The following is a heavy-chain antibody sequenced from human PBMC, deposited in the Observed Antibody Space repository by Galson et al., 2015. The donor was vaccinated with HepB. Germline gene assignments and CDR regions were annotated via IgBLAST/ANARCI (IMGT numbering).Heavy chain of an antibody. CDR3: ASLVPAAIVDYYGMDV. V-gene: IGHV3-48*03. J-gene: IGHJ6*02. CDR2: ISSSCSTI. D-gene: IGHD2-2*01. Sequence: SLRLSCAASGFTFSSYEMNWVRQAPGKGLEWVSYISSSCSTIYYADSVKGRFTISRDNAKNSLYLQMNSMSAEDTAVYYCASLVPAAIVDYYGMDVCGQGTTVTVSS. CDR1: GFTFSSYE.